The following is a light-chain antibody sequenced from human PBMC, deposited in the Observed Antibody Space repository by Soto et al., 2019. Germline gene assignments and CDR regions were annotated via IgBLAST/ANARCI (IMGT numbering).Light chain of an antibody. J-gene: IGKJ4*01. Sequence: DIQMTQSPSSLSASVGDRVTITCRSSQGISNYLVWYQQKPGKVPTVLIYAASILQSGVPSRFSGSGSGTDFTLTISSLQPEDVATYYCQNYNSTPALTFGGGTKVEIK. V-gene: IGKV1-27*01. CDR2: AAS. CDR3: QNYNSTPALT. CDR1: QGISNY.